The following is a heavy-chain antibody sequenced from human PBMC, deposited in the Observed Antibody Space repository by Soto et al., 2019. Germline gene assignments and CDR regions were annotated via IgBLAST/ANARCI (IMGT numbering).Heavy chain of an antibody. CDR2: INPSGGST. V-gene: IGHV1-46*01. D-gene: IGHD6-19*01. Sequence: QVQLVQSGAEVKKPGASVKVSCKASGYTFTSYYMHWVRQAPGQGLEWMGIINPSGGSTSYAQKFQGRVTMTRDTSTSTVYMELGSRRSEDTAVYYCARPIAVAGVGSWFDPWGQGTLVTVSS. CDR3: ARPIAVAGVGSWFDP. CDR1: GYTFTSYY. J-gene: IGHJ5*02.